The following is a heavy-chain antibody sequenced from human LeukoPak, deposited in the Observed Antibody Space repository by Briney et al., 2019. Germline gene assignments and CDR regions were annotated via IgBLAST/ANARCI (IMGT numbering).Heavy chain of an antibody. V-gene: IGHV1-69*01. Sequence: ASVKVSCKASGGTFSSYAISWVRQAPGQGLEWMGGIIPIFGTANYAQKFQGRVTITADESTSTAYMELSSLRSEDTAVYYCASRTSRLRAFDIWGQGTMVTVSS. CDR2: IIPIFGTA. D-gene: IGHD2-2*01. J-gene: IGHJ3*02. CDR3: ASRTSRLRAFDI. CDR1: GGTFSSYA.